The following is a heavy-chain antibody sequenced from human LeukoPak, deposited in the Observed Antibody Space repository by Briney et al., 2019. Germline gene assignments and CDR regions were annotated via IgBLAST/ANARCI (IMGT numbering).Heavy chain of an antibody. D-gene: IGHD5-18*01. J-gene: IGHJ4*02. V-gene: IGHV3-43D*03. Sequence: GGSLRLSCAASGFTFDDYAMHWVRQAPGKGLEWVSVSWDGGYTYYADSVKGRFTISRDNSKNSLYLQMNRLRSDDTAVYYCAREIGPIQLHLWGSAFDYWGQGTLVTVSS. CDR3: AREIGPIQLHLWGSAFDY. CDR2: SWDGGYT. CDR1: GFTFDDYA.